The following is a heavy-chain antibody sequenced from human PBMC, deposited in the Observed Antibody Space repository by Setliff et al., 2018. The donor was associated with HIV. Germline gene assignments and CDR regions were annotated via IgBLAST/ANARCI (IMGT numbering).Heavy chain of an antibody. D-gene: IGHD7-27*01. CDR1: GGTFRNFA. Sequence: SVKVSCKASGGTFRNFAINWVRQAPGQGLQWVGGIIPIFGTADYAQKLQGRVTITADESTTTAYMELSSLISEDTAIYYCARLNWGPWGPGTVVTVSS. J-gene: IGHJ5*02. CDR3: ARLNWGP. V-gene: IGHV1-69*13. CDR2: IIPIFGTA.